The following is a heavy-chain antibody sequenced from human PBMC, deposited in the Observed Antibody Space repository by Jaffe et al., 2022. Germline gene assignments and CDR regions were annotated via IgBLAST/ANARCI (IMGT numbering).Heavy chain of an antibody. Sequence: QLQLQESGSGLVKPSQTLSLTCAVSGGSISSGGYSWSWIRQPPGKGLEWIGYIYHSGSTYYNPSLKSRVTISVDRSKNQFSLKLSSVTAADTAVYYCARDNLYSGYGGAFDIWGQGTMVTVSS. CDR2: IYHSGST. V-gene: IGHV4-30-2*01. J-gene: IGHJ3*02. CDR1: GGSISSGGYS. D-gene: IGHD5-12*01. CDR3: ARDNLYSGYGGAFDI.